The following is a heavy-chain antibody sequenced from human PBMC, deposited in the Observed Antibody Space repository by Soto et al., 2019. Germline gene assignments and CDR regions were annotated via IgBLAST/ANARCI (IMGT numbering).Heavy chain of an antibody. D-gene: IGHD5-12*01. CDR3: VKGGSGYDYGDY. J-gene: IGHJ4*02. Sequence: VQVLESGGGLVQPGGSLRLSCAASGFTFSSHAMTWVRQAPGKGLEWVSGISGSGGSTNYADSVKGRFTISRDNSKNTLGLQMNSLRAEDTAVYYCVKGGSGYDYGDYWGQGTLVTVSS. CDR1: GFTFSSHA. CDR2: ISGSGGST. V-gene: IGHV3-23*01.